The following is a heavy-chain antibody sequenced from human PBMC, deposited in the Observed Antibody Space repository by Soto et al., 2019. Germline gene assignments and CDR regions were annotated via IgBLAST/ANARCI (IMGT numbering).Heavy chain of an antibody. D-gene: IGHD6-19*01. V-gene: IGHV1-69*01. CDR3: VTDAGIAVAGTTWYYGMDV. CDR2: IIPIFGTA. CDR1: GGTFSSYA. J-gene: IGHJ6*02. Sequence: QVQLVQSGAEVKKPGSSVKVSCKASGGTFSSYAVSWVRQAPGQGLEWMGGIIPIFGTANYAQKFQGRVTITADESMSTAYMELSSLRSEDTAVYYCVTDAGIAVAGTTWYYGMDVWGQGTTVTVSS.